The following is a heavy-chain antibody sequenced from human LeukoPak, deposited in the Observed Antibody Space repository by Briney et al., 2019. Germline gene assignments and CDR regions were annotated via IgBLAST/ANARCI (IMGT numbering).Heavy chain of an antibody. CDR1: GDSINNYY. J-gene: IGHJ4*02. Sequence: PSETLSLTCTVSGDSINNYYWSWIRQSPGKGLDWIGYIYYSGSTKYNPSLKSRVTILVDTSKNQFSLKLSSVTAADTATYYCSRHRGSGSPYFDYWGQGTLVTVSS. V-gene: IGHV4-59*08. CDR3: SRHRGSGSPYFDY. D-gene: IGHD3-10*01. CDR2: IYYSGST.